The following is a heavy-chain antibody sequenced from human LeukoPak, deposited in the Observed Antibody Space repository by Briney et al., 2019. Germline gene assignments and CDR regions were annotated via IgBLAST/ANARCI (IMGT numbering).Heavy chain of an antibody. V-gene: IGHV3-23*01. D-gene: IGHD3-22*01. CDR2: ISGSGGST. CDR3: ARWLLLSRYFDY. J-gene: IGHJ4*02. Sequence: GGSLRLSCAASGFTFSSYAMSSVRQAPGKGLEWVSAISGSGGSTYYADSVKGRFTIPRDNSKNTLYLEMNSLRAEDTAVYYCARWLLLSRYFDYWGQGTLVTVSS. CDR1: GFTFSSYA.